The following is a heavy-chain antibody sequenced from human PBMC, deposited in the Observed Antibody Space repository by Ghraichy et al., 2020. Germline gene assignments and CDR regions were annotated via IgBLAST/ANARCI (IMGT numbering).Heavy chain of an antibody. V-gene: IGHV3-23*01. J-gene: IGHJ4*02. CDR1: GFTFSSYA. CDR3: AKVPLYCGGDCPFDY. Sequence: GESLNISCAASGFTFSSYAMSWVRQAPGKGLEWVSAISGSGGSTYYADSVKGRFTISRDNSKNTLYLQMNSLRAEDTAVYYCAKVPLYCGGDCPFDYWGQGTLVTVSS. D-gene: IGHD2-21*02. CDR2: ISGSGGST.